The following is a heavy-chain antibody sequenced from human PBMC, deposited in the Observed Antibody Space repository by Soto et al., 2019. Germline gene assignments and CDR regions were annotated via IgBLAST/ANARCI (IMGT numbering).Heavy chain of an antibody. CDR2: INHSGST. V-gene: IGHV4-34*01. D-gene: IGHD2-15*01. CDR1: GGSFSGYY. CDR3: ASSGYCSGGSCPFDY. J-gene: IGHJ4*02. Sequence: QVQLQQWGAGLLKPSETLSLTCAVYGGSFSGYYWSWIRQPPGKGLEWIGEINHSGSTNYNPSLKSRVTISVDTSKNQFSRKLSSVTAADTAVYYCASSGYCSGGSCPFDYWGQGTLVTVSS.